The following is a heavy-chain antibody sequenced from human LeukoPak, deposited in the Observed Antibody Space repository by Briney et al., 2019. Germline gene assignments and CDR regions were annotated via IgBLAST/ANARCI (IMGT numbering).Heavy chain of an antibody. J-gene: IGHJ6*03. CDR3: ARGNPYYYYYMDV. CDR1: GFTFTSSA. CDR2: MNPNSGNT. D-gene: IGHD1-14*01. V-gene: IGHV1-8*02. Sequence: ASVKVSCKASGFTFTSSAMQWVRQATGQGLEWMGWMNPNSGNTGYAQKFQGRVTMTRDTSISTAYMELSSLRSEDTAVYYCARGNPYYYYYMDVWGKGTTVTISS.